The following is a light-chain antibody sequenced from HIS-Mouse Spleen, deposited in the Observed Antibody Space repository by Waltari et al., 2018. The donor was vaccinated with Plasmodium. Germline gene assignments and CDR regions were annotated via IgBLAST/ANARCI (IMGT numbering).Light chain of an antibody. CDR3: QQSYSTWT. Sequence: DIQLTQSPSSLSASVGDRVPITCRASQSISSYLNWYQQKPGNAPKLLIYAASSLQSGVPSRFSGTGSGTDFTLTISSLQPEDFATYFCQQSYSTWTFGQGTKVEIK. CDR2: AAS. V-gene: IGKV1-39*01. CDR1: QSISSY. J-gene: IGKJ1*01.